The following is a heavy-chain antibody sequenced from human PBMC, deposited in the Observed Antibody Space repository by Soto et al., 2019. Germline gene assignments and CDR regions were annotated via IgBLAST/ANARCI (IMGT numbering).Heavy chain of an antibody. D-gene: IGHD3-16*02. V-gene: IGHV4-4*02. CDR2: IYHSGST. CDR1: GGSISSSNW. J-gene: IGHJ6*02. CDR3: ARITFGGVIVDYYGMDV. Sequence: PSETLSLTCAVSGGSISSSNWWSWVRQPPGKGLEWIGEIYHSGSTNYNPSLKSRVTISVDKSKNQFSLKLSSVTAADTAVYYCARITFGGVIVDYYGMDVWGQGTTVTVSS.